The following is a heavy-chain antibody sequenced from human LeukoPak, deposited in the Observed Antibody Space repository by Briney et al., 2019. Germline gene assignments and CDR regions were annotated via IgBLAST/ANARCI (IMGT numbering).Heavy chain of an antibody. Sequence: GGSLRLSCAASGFTFSSYGMHWVRQAPGKGLEWVAVISYDGSNKYYADSVKGRFTISRDNSKNTLYLQMNSLRAEDTAVYYCAKDQNRVAAAGAGVYFDYWGQGTLVTVSS. D-gene: IGHD6-13*01. CDR3: AKDQNRVAAAGAGVYFDY. CDR2: ISYDGSNK. CDR1: GFTFSSYG. J-gene: IGHJ4*02. V-gene: IGHV3-30*18.